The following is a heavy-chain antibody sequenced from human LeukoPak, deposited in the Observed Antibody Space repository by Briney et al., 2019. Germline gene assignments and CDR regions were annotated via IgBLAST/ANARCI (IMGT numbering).Heavy chain of an antibody. J-gene: IGHJ4*02. D-gene: IGHD2-8*01. CDR1: GFTFTNYA. CDR2: ISASGSTT. V-gene: IGHV3-23*01. CDR3: AQRGGVY. Sequence: GGSLRLSCAASGFTFTNYAMSWVRQTPGKGREWVSGISASGSTTYYADSVKGRFTISRDNSKHTLYLQINSLTAEDTPVYYCAQRGGVYWGQGTLVTVSS.